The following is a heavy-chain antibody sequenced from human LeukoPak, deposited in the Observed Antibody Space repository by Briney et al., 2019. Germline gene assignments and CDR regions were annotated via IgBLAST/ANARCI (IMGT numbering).Heavy chain of an antibody. V-gene: IGHV1-69*13. CDR2: IIPIFGTA. CDR3: ASPQRWLAQRYYYYGMDV. Sequence: GASVKVSCKASGYTFTSYGISWVRQAPGQGLEWMGGIIPIFGTANYAQKFQGRVTITADESTSTAYMELSSLRSEDTAVYYCASPQRWLAQRYYYYGMDVWGQGTTVTVSS. D-gene: IGHD6-19*01. CDR1: GYTFTSYG. J-gene: IGHJ6*02.